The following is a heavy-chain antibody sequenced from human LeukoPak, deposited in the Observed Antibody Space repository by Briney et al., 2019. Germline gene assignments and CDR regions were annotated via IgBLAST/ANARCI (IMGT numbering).Heavy chain of an antibody. D-gene: IGHD6-19*01. CDR3: ARMYSRGWYTY. CDR1: GGSISSYY. Sequence: PSETLSLTCTVSGGSISSYYWSWIRQPPGKGLEWIGYIYYSGSTNYNPSLKSRVTISVDTPKNQFSLKLSSVTAADTAVYYCARMYSRGWYTYWGQGTLVTVSS. CDR2: IYYSGST. V-gene: IGHV4-59*01. J-gene: IGHJ4*02.